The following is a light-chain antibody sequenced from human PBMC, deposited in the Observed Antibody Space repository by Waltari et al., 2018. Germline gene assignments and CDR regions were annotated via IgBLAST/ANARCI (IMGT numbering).Light chain of an antibody. J-gene: IGLJ1*01. Sequence: QSALTQPASVSGSPGQSITISCTGTSSDVGTYNRVSWYQQHPGKAPKLIIYGVPNRPSGVSNRFSGSKSGNTASLTISGLQAEDEADYYCCSYAGSSTYYVFGTGTKVTVL. CDR1: SSDVGTYNR. V-gene: IGLV2-23*02. CDR2: GVP. CDR3: CSYAGSSTYYV.